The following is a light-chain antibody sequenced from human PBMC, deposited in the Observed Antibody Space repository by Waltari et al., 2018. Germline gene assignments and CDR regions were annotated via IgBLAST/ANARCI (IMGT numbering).Light chain of an antibody. CDR2: DVS. J-gene: IGLJ3*02. V-gene: IGLV2-11*01. CDR3: CSYAGNYSWV. CDR1: SSDVGGYNY. Sequence: QSALTQPRSVSGSPGQSVTISCTGTSSDVGGYNYVSWCQQHPGKAPKLMIYDVSKRPSGVPDRFSGSKSGNTASLTISGLQAEDEADYYGCSYAGNYSWVFGGGTKLTVL.